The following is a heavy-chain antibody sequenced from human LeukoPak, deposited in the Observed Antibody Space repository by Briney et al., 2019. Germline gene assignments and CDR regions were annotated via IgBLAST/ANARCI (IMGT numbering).Heavy chain of an antibody. CDR2: ISDRGGST. V-gene: IGHV3-23*01. CDR3: AKDTYYYGLGSYSDY. Sequence: GESLRLSCAASGFTFSNYAMSWVRQAPGKGLEWFSVISDRGGSTYHADSVKGRFTISRDNSKNTLYLQMNSLRAEDTAVYYCAKDTYYYGLGSYSDYWGQGTLVAVSS. J-gene: IGHJ4*02. D-gene: IGHD3-10*01. CDR1: GFTFSNYA.